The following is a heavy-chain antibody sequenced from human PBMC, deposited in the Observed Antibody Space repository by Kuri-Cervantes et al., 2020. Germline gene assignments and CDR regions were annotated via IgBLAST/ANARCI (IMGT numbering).Heavy chain of an antibody. V-gene: IGHV4-61*08. CDR2: IYYSGST. CDR3: ARLGAGYGSGSYDY. Sequence: GSLRLSCTVSGGSISSGGYYWSWIRQHPGKGLEWIGYIYYSGSTNYNPSLKSRVTISVDTSKNQFSLKLSSVTAADTAVYYCARLGAGYGSGSYDYWGQGTLVTVSS. D-gene: IGHD3-10*01. J-gene: IGHJ4*02. CDR1: GGSISSGGYY.